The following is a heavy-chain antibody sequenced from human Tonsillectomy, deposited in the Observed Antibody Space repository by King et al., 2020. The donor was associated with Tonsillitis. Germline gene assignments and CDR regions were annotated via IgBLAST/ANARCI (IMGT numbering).Heavy chain of an antibody. CDR2: IYYSGST. J-gene: IGHJ4*02. V-gene: IGHV4-59*01. CDR1: GGSISSYY. Sequence: VQLQESGPGLVKPSETLSLTCTVSGGSISSYYWSWIRQPPGKGLEWIGYIYYSGSTDYNPSLKSRVTISVDTSKNQFSLKLSSVTAADAAVYFCARRYYYESSGYYGYYFDYWGQGTLVTVSS. CDR3: ARRYYYESSGYYGYYFDY. D-gene: IGHD3-22*01.